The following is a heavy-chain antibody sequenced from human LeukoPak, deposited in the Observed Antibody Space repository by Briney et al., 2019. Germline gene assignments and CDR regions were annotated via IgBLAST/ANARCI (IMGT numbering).Heavy chain of an antibody. D-gene: IGHD5-12*01. CDR3: ARAPETVAIDY. CDR1: GESFIGYY. CDR2: INHSGST. J-gene: IGHJ4*02. Sequence: KPSETLSLTCAVDGESFIGYYWTWIRQSPGKGLEWIGEINHSGSTNYNPSLKSRVTVSVDTSKNQFSLKLASVTAADTAVYYCARAPETVAIDYWGQGPLVTVSS. V-gene: IGHV4-34*01.